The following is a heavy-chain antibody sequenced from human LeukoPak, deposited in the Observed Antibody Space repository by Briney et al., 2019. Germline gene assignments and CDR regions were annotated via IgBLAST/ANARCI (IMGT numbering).Heavy chain of an antibody. J-gene: IGHJ6*02. CDR3: ARVYSSSWLHSYYGMDV. D-gene: IGHD6-13*01. CDR2: IYYSGST. Sequence: PSETLSLTCTVSGGSISSGGYYWSWIRQHPGKGLEWIGYIYYSGSTNYNPSLKSRVTISVDTSKNQFSLKLSSVTAADTAVYYCARVYSSSWLHSYYGMDVWGQGTTVTVSS. CDR1: GGSISSGGYY. V-gene: IGHV4-61*08.